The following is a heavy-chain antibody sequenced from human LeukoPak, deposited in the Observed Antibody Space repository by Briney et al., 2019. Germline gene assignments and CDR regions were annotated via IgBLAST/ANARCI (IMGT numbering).Heavy chain of an antibody. V-gene: IGHV4-4*07. CDR1: SGSISSYY. CDR2: IYTSGST. Sequence: PSETLSLTCTVSSGSISSYYWSWIRQPAGKGLEWIGRIYTSGSTNYNPSLKSRVTMSVDTSKNQFSLKLSSVTAADTAVYYCARETYYYGSGSYYYMDVWGKGTTVTVSS. J-gene: IGHJ6*03. CDR3: ARETYYYGSGSYYYMDV. D-gene: IGHD3-10*01.